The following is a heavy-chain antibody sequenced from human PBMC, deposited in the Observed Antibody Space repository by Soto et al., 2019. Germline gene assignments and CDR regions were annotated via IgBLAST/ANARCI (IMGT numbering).Heavy chain of an antibody. CDR1: GYTFTGYY. CDR3: ASSLVTNYSVAGTFPDYYYYYGMDV. V-gene: IGHV1-2*04. J-gene: IGHJ6*02. D-gene: IGHD6-19*01. CDR2: INPNSGGT. Sequence: ASVKVSCKASGYTFTGYYMHWVRQAPGQGLEWMGWINPNSGGTNYAQKFQGWVTMTRDTSISTAYMELSRLRSDDTAVYYCASSLVTNYSVAGTFPDYYYYYGMDVWGQGTTVTVSS.